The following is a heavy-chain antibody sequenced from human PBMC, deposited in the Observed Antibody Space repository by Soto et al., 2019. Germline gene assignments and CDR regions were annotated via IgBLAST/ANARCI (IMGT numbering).Heavy chain of an antibody. D-gene: IGHD6-6*01. J-gene: IGHJ6*04. CDR1: GDIVSSNSAA. CDR3: ERDRPLSIAARTYYYYGMDV. Sequence: SQTLSLTCAISGDIVSSNSAAWNWIRQSPSRGLEWLGRTYYRSKWYNDYAVSVKSRITINPDTSKNQFSLQLKSVTPEDTAVYYCERDRPLSIAARTYYYYGMDVWGKGTTVTVSS. V-gene: IGHV6-1*01. CDR2: TYYRSKWYN.